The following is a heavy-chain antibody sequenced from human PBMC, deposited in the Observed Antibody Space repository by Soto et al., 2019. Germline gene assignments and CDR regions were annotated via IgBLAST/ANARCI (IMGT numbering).Heavy chain of an antibody. J-gene: IGHJ4*02. CDR1: GYTFTSYG. V-gene: IGHV1-18*01. CDR2: ISAYNGNT. Sequence: VSVKVSCEASGYTFTSYGISWVRQAPGQGLEWMGWISAYNGNTNYAQKLQGRVTMTTDTSTSTAYMELRSLRSDDTAVYYCAKVAGREDFDYWGQGTLVTVSS. D-gene: IGHD6-19*01. CDR3: AKVAGREDFDY.